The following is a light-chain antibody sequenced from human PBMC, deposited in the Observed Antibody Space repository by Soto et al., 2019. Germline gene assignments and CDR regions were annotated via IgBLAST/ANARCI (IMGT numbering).Light chain of an antibody. V-gene: IGLV2-8*01. Sequence: QSAPTQPPSASLSPRQSLTIPSTGASRDGGFYNFVSWYQQRPRKAPKLVIYEVTKRPSGVPDRFSGSKSGSTASLTVSGLQADDEADYYCASYAGTKLFVFGSGTKAPS. CDR3: ASYAGTKLFV. CDR1: SRDGGFYNF. J-gene: IGLJ1*01. CDR2: EVT.